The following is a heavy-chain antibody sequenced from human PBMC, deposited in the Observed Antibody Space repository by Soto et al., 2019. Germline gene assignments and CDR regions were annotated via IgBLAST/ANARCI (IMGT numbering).Heavy chain of an antibody. D-gene: IGHD1-20*01. Sequence: QVQLVESGGGVVKPGGPRRPSCAASGSGFSGYGFHWVRQAPGKGLEWVAVIWNDSSNKLYPDSVRGRFTISRDNSKSTLFLQMNSLRAEDTAVYYCATSNWNFFDYWGQGALVTVSS. CDR2: IWNDSSNK. CDR3: ATSNWNFFDY. J-gene: IGHJ4*02. CDR1: GSGFSGYG. V-gene: IGHV3-33*03.